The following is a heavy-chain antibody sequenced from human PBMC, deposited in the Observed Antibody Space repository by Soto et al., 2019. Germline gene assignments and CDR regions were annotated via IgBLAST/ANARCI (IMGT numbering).Heavy chain of an antibody. CDR2: IIPIFGTA. CDR1: GGTFSSYA. J-gene: IGHJ4*02. D-gene: IGHD2-21*02. CDR3: ARDFTYCGGDCYPEPSSDY. V-gene: IGHV1-69*01. Sequence: QVQLVQSGAEVKKPGSSVKVSCKASGGTFSSYAISWVRQAPGQGLEGMGGIIPIFGTANYAQKFQGRVTITADESTSTVYMELSSLRSEDTAVYYCARDFTYCGGDCYPEPSSDYWGQGTLVTVSS.